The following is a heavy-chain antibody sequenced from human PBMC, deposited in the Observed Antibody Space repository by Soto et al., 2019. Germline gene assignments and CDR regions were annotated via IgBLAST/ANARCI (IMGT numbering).Heavy chain of an antibody. J-gene: IGHJ6*02. CDR2: INHSGST. CDR3: ARGGRGYSYGLTLGYYYYGMDV. Sequence: PSETLSLTCAVYGGSFSGYYWSWIRQPPGKGLEWIGEINHSGSTNYNPALKSRVTISVDTTKNQSSLKLSSVTAAATAVYYCARGGRGYSYGLTLGYYYYGMDVWGQGTTVTVSS. D-gene: IGHD5-18*01. V-gene: IGHV4-34*01. CDR1: GGSFSGYY.